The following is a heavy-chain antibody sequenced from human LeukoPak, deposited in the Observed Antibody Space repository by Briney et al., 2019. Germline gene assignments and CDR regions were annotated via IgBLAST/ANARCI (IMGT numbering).Heavy chain of an antibody. V-gene: IGHV3-53*01. CDR2: IYSGGST. D-gene: IGHD1-26*01. CDR3: ARDPIVGMDAFDI. Sequence: PGGSLRLSCAASGFTVSSNYMSWVRQAPGKGLEWVSVIYSGGSTYYADSVKGRFTISRDNSKNTLYLQMNSLRAEDTAVYYCARDPIVGMDAFDIWGQGTMVTVSS. J-gene: IGHJ3*02. CDR1: GFTVSSNY.